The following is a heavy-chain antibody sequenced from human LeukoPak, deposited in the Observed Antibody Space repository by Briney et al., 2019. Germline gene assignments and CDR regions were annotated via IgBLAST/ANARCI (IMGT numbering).Heavy chain of an antibody. Sequence: ASVKVSCKASGYTFTDYYMHWVRQAPGQGLECMGWINANTGGTKYAQKFQGRVTMIRDTSISTAYMELSSLRSDDTAMYYCTRDRIRIGGYSAYLNWGQGTLVTVSS. CDR1: GYTFTDYY. J-gene: IGHJ4*02. D-gene: IGHD5-12*01. V-gene: IGHV1-2*02. CDR3: TRDRIRIGGYSAYLN. CDR2: INANTGGT.